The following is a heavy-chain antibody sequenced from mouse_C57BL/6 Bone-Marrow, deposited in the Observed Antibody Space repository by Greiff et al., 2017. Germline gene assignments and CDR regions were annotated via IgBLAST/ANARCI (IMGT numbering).Heavy chain of an antibody. J-gene: IGHJ1*03. V-gene: IGHV5-16*01. CDR1: GFTFSDYS. Sequence: EVKLVESEGGLVQPGSSMKLSCTASGFTFSDYSMAWVRQVPEKGLEWVANINYDGSSTYYLDSLKSRFIISRDNAKNILYLQMSSLKSEDTATYYCARGGDFDVWGTGTTVTVSS. CDR2: INYDGSST. CDR3: ARGGDFDV.